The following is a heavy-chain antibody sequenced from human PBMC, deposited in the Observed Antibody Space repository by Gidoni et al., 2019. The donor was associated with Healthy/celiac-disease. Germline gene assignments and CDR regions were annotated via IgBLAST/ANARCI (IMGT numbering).Heavy chain of an antibody. Sequence: QVQRQQWGAGLMKTSETLSLTCALYGGYFSGYYWSWVRQPPGQGLAWIGEINHSGSTNYNPTLKSRVTISVDTSNNQFSLKLSSVTAADTAVYYCARERYGSGSRFFDYWVQGTLVTVAS. V-gene: IGHV4-34*01. CDR3: ARERYGSGSRFFDY. CDR2: INHSGST. J-gene: IGHJ4*02. CDR1: GGYFSGYY. D-gene: IGHD3-10*01.